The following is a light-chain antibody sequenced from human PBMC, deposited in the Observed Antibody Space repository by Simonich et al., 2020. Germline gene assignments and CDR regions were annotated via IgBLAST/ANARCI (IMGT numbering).Light chain of an antibody. V-gene: IGLV2-23*02. CDR3: CSYAGRSTLV. CDR2: EVI. J-gene: IGLJ3*02. Sequence: QSALTQPASVSGSPGQSIPISCTGTSSDVGSYNLVSWYQQHPGKAPKLMFYEVIKRPSGVSNRFSGSKSGNTASLTISGLQAEDEADYYCCSYAGRSTLVFGGGTKLTVL. CDR1: SSDVGSYNL.